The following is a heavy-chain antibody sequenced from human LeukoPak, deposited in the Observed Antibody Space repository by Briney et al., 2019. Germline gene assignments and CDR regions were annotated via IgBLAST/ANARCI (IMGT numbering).Heavy chain of an antibody. D-gene: IGHD3-22*01. J-gene: IGHJ5*02. Sequence: GASVNVSCKASGGTFSSYAISWVRQAPGQGLEWMGGIIPIFGTANYAQKFQGRVTITADESTSTAYMELSSLRSEDTAVYYCARGPNYYDSSGYSDWFDPWGQGTLVTISS. CDR1: GGTFSSYA. V-gene: IGHV1-69*13. CDR3: ARGPNYYDSSGYSDWFDP. CDR2: IIPIFGTA.